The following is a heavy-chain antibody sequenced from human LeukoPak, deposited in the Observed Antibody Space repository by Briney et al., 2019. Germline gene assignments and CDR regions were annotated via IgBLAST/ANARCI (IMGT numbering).Heavy chain of an antibody. Sequence: SETLSLTCTVSGVSISSYYWSWIRQPPGKGLEWIGYIYYSGSTNYNPSLKSRVTISVDTSKNQFSLKLSSVTAADTAVYYCARGGSGPDHDAFDIWGQGTMVTVSS. V-gene: IGHV4-59*01. CDR1: GVSISSYY. J-gene: IGHJ3*02. CDR2: IYYSGST. D-gene: IGHD6-19*01. CDR3: ARGGSGPDHDAFDI.